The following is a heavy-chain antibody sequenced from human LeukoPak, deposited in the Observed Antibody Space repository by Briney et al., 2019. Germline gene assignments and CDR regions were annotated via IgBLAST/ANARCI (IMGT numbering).Heavy chain of an antibody. CDR1: GGSISSYY. Sequence: SETLSLTCTVSGGSISSYYWGWIRQPPGKGLEWIGSIYYSGSTYYNPSLKSRVTISVDTSKNQFSLKLSSVTAADTAVYYCARQDSSGWYPDAFDIWGQGTMVTVSS. CDR2: IYYSGST. V-gene: IGHV4-39*01. D-gene: IGHD6-19*01. CDR3: ARQDSSGWYPDAFDI. J-gene: IGHJ3*02.